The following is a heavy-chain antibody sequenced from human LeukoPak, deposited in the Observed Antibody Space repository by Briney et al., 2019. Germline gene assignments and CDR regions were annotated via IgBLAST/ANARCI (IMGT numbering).Heavy chain of an antibody. D-gene: IGHD3-10*01. CDR1: GTSITSSTYHY. CDR3: ARLNYYDSGSLTYSFDY. J-gene: IGHJ4*02. CDR2: NYYLDAT. Sequence: SHTLSLTCTVSGTSITSSTYHYWSWIRQHPVEAPEWMGYNYYLDATYYNPSLKSRVSISVAASENQFSLKLTSVTAADTAVYYCARLNYYDSGSLTYSFDYWGQGTLVTVSP. V-gene: IGHV4-31*03.